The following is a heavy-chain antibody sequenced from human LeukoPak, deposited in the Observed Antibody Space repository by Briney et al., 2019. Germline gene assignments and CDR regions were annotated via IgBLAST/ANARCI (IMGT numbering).Heavy chain of an antibody. CDR2: ISGDGGST. Sequence: GGSLRLSCAASGFTFDDYAMHWVRQAPGKGLEWVSLISGDGGSTYYADSVKGRFTISRDNSKNSLYLQMNSLRTEDTALYYCALSEDIAVEPLGWGQGTLVTVSS. CDR3: ALSEDIAVEPLG. CDR1: GFTFDDYA. D-gene: IGHD6-19*01. V-gene: IGHV3-43*02. J-gene: IGHJ4*02.